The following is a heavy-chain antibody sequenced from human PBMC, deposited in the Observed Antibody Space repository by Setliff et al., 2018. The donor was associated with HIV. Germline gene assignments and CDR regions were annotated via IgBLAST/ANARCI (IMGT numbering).Heavy chain of an antibody. CDR3: ARGYGAAGGGY. J-gene: IGHJ4*02. Sequence: TLSLTCTVSGGSISSSSYYWGWIRQPPGKGLEWIGSLYYSGTTYYNPSLKSRLTISVDTSKNQFSLKLSSVTAADTALYYCARGYGAAGGGYWGQGTLVTVSS. CDR1: GGSISSSSYY. CDR2: LYYSGTT. V-gene: IGHV4-39*01. D-gene: IGHD6-25*01.